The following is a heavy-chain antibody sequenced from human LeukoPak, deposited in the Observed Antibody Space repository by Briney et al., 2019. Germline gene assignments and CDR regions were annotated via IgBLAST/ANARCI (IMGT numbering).Heavy chain of an antibody. V-gene: IGHV1-69*13. CDR3: ARTYDILTGYYEYYYYGMDV. D-gene: IGHD3-9*01. CDR2: IIPIFGTA. Sequence: SVKVSCKASGGTFSSYAISWVRQAPGQGLEWMGGIIPIFGTANYAQKFQGRVTITADESTSTAYMELSSLRSEDTAVYYCARTYDILTGYYEYYYYGMDVWGHGTTVTVSS. CDR1: GGTFSSYA. J-gene: IGHJ6*02.